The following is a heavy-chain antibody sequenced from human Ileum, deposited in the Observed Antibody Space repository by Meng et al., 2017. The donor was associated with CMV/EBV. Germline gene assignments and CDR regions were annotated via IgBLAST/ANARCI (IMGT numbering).Heavy chain of an antibody. D-gene: IGHD3/OR15-3a*01. V-gene: IGHV3-23*01. CDR3: VNRAWMDF. CDR2: INESGYRT. J-gene: IGHJ4*02. CDR1: GFSFSTYS. Sequence: SGGGLGQPVWSYRISCAASGFSFSTYSMTWVRQAPGKGLEWVSGINESGYRTYHADSVKGRFTISRDNSKNTLYLQMNSLRVEDTAIYYCVNRAWMDFWGQGNLVTVSS.